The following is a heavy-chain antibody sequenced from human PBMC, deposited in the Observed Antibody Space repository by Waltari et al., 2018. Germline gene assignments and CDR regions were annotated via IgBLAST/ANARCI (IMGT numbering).Heavy chain of an antibody. D-gene: IGHD4-17*01. V-gene: IGHV5-51*03. CDR3: ARRHKNDYGDLRHFDY. J-gene: IGHJ4*02. CDR1: GYSFTSYW. Sequence: EVQLVQSGAEVKKPGESLKISCKGSGYSFTSYWIGWVRQMPGKGLEWMGIIYPGESDTRYSPSFQGQVTISADKSISTAYLQWSSLKASDTAMYYCARRHKNDYGDLRHFDYWGQGTLVTVSS. CDR2: IYPGESDT.